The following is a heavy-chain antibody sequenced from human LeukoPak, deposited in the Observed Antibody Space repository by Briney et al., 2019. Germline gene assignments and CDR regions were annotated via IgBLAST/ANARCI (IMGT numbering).Heavy chain of an antibody. V-gene: IGHV4-34*01. Sequence: PSETLSLTCAVYGGSFSGYYWSWIRQPPGKGLEWIGSIYYSGSTYYNPSLKSRVTISVDTSKNQFSLKLSSVTAADTAVYYCAREPRPYDSSGYNTHDYWGQGTLVTVSS. CDR1: GGSFSGYY. CDR3: AREPRPYDSSGYNTHDY. CDR2: IYYSGST. D-gene: IGHD3-22*01. J-gene: IGHJ4*02.